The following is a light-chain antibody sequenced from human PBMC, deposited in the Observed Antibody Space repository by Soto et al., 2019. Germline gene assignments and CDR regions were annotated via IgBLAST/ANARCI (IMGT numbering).Light chain of an antibody. J-gene: IGKJ1*01. CDR3: QQYNAYPWT. CDR1: QDISNY. Sequence: DIPMTQSPSSLSASVGDRVTITCRASQDISNYLVWFQQKPGKAPKPLIYGASSLKSGVPSKFSGSGFGTEFTLTITSLQPEDFATYYCQQYNAYPWTFGQGTKVDIK. CDR2: GAS. V-gene: IGKV1-16*02.